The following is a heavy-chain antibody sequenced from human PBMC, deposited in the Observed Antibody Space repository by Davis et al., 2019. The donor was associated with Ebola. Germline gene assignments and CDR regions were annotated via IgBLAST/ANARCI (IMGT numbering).Heavy chain of an antibody. V-gene: IGHV1-8*01. CDR3: AREGTGDGFIYYYGMDV. D-gene: IGHD1-1*01. Sequence: AASVKVSCKASGYTFSNYVINWVRQATGQGLEWMGWMNPNSGDTGYAQKFQGRVTMTRNTSISTAYMELSSLRSEDTAVYYCAREGTGDGFIYYYGMDVWGQGTTVTVSS. CDR1: GYTFSNYV. J-gene: IGHJ6*02. CDR2: MNPNSGDT.